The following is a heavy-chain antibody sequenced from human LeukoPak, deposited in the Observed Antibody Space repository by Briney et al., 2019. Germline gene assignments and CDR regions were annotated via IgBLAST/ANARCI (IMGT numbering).Heavy chain of an antibody. J-gene: IGHJ6*02. V-gene: IGHV4-61*02. CDR3: AREVLLSGGMDV. Sequence: PSETLSLTCTVSGGSISSGSYYWSWIRQPAGKGLEWIGRIYTSGSTNYNPSLKSRVTISVDTSKNQFSLKLSSVTAADTAVYYCAREVLLSGGMDVWGQGTTVTVSS. CDR2: IYTSGST. CDR1: GGSISSGSYY. D-gene: IGHD2-15*01.